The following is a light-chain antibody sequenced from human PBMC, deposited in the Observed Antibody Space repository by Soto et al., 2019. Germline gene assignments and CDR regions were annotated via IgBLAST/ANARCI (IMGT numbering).Light chain of an antibody. V-gene: IGKV3D-15*01. CDR2: DVS. CDR1: QSVSSN. Sequence: EIVLKQSPATLSVYPGERATLSCWASQSVSSNLAWYQQKPGQAPRLLIYDVSTRATGIPTRFSGSGSGTEFTLTICSLQSEDFAAYYCQQYKKWPLTFGGGTKGEI. J-gene: IGKJ4*01. CDR3: QQYKKWPLT.